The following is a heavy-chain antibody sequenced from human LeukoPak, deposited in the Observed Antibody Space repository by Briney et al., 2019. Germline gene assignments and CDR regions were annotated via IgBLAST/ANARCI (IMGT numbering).Heavy chain of an antibody. CDR2: IIPISGTA. CDR3: ARDLRVVSSGYFDL. CDR1: GGTFSSYA. J-gene: IGHJ2*01. D-gene: IGHD5/OR15-5a*01. Sequence: GASVKVSCKASGGTFSSYAISWVRQAPGQGLEWMGGIIPISGTANYAQKFQGRVTITADESTGTAYMELSSLRSEDTAVYYCARDLRVVSSGYFDLWGRGTLVTVSS. V-gene: IGHV1-69*13.